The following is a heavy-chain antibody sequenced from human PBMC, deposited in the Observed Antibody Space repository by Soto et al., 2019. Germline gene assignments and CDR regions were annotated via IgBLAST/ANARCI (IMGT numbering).Heavy chain of an antibody. V-gene: IGHV1-69*06. CDR3: ARYHRGGECHRVFYYFGMDV. J-gene: IGHJ6*02. CDR1: GGTFSSHA. CDR2: ITPIFYAP. D-gene: IGHD2-21*01. Sequence: ASGKVSCKASGGTFSSHAFSWVRQAPGQGLEWIGGITPIFYAPDYAQKFQGRITITADKSTGTAHMELNSLTFEDTVVYYCARYHRGGECHRVFYYFGMDVWGQGTTVTVSS.